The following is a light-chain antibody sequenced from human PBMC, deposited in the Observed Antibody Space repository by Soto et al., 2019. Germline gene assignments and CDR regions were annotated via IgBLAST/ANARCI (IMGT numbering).Light chain of an antibody. J-gene: IGKJ1*01. CDR2: DAS. V-gene: IGKV1-5*01. CDR3: QQYNSYWRT. CDR1: QSISSW. Sequence: DIQMTQSPSTLSASVGDRVTITCRASQSISSWLAWYQQKPGKAPKLLIYDASSLESGVPSRFSGSGSGTEFTLTISSLQPDDFATYYCQQYNSYWRTFGQGTQVEIK.